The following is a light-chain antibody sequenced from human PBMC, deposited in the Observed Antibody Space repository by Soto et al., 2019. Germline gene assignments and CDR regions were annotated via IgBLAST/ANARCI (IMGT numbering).Light chain of an antibody. CDR2: EVT. V-gene: IGLV2-14*01. J-gene: IGLJ2*01. CDR3: SSFTTTTTLI. CDR1: SSDVGAYNY. Sequence: QSALTQPASVSGSPGQSITISCTGTSSDVGAYNYVSWYQYHPGEAPKLIIYEVTNRPSGISPRFSGSKSGNTASLTISGLQADDEADYYCSSFTTTTTLIFGGGTKPPS.